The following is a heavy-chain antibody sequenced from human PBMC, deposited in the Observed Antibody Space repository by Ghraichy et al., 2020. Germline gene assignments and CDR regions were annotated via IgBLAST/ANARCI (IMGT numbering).Heavy chain of an antibody. D-gene: IGHD1-26*01. CDR3: ARDRVGPSYFDY. J-gene: IGHJ4*02. CDR2: IYYSGST. V-gene: IGHV4-61*01. CDR1: GGSVSSGSYY. Sequence: SETLSLTCTVSGGSVSSGSYYWSWIRQPPGKGLEWIGYIYYSGSTNYNPSLKSRVTISVDTSKNQFSLKLSSVTAADTAVYYCARDRVGPSYFDYWGQGTLVTVSS.